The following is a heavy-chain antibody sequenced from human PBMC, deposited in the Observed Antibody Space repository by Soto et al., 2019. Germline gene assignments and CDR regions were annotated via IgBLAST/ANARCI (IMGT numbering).Heavy chain of an antibody. CDR2: ISAYNGNT. V-gene: IGHV1-18*04. CDR1: GYTFTSYG. CDR3: ARGEAYGTAMDNWFDP. D-gene: IGHD5-18*01. J-gene: IGHJ5*02. Sequence: GASVKVSCKASGYTFTSYGISWVRQAPGQGLEWMGWISAYNGNTNYAQKLQGRVTMTTDTSTNTAYMELRSLRSDDTAVYYCARGEAYGTAMDNWFDPWGQGTLVTVSS.